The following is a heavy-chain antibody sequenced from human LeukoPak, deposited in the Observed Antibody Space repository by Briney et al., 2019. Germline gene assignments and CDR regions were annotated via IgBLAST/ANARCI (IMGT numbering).Heavy chain of an antibody. Sequence: SETLSLTCTVSGGSISSGGYSWSWIRQHPGKGLEWIGYIYYSGSTYYNPSLKSRVTISVDTSKNQFSLKLSSVTAADTAVYYCAGGRRITIFGVVDPNDAFDIWGQGTMVTVSS. CDR1: GGSISSGGYS. V-gene: IGHV4-31*03. J-gene: IGHJ3*02. CDR3: AGGRRITIFGVVDPNDAFDI. CDR2: IYYSGST. D-gene: IGHD3-3*01.